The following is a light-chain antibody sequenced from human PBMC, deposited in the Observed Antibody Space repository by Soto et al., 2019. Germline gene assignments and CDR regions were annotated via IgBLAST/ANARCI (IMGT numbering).Light chain of an antibody. CDR3: QQYKNWPPYT. J-gene: IGKJ2*01. Sequence: EIVMTQSPATLSVSPGERATLSCRASQSVSSNLAWYPQKPGQAPRLLIYGASTRATGIPARFSGSGSGTDFALTISGLQSEYFALYYCQQYKNWPPYTFGKETQLEIK. V-gene: IGKV3-15*01. CDR1: QSVSSN. CDR2: GAS.